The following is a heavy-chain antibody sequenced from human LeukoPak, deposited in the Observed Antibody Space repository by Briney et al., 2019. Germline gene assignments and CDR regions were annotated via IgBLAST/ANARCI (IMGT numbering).Heavy chain of an antibody. CDR1: GFTFTNYS. Sequence: GGSLRLSCVASGFTFTNYSMNWVRQAPGKGLEWLSYISSKGAIRYADSVKGRFIISRDNAKHSLFLRMSSLRVDDTATYFCILDFHWGQGTLVAVPS. J-gene: IGHJ4*02. CDR2: ISSKGAI. D-gene: IGHD3-3*01. V-gene: IGHV3-48*01. CDR3: ILDFH.